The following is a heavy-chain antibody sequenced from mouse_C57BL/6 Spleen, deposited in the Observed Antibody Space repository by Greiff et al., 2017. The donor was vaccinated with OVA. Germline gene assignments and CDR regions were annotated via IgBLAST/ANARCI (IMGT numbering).Heavy chain of an antibody. D-gene: IGHD1-1*01. CDR3: ARDYGSSYALYYYAMDY. Sequence: QVQLQQPGAELVKPGASVKLSCKASGYTFTSYWMHWVKQRPGRGLEWIGRIDPNSGGTNYNEKFKSKATLTVDKSSSTAYMQLSSLTSEDSAVYYCARDYGSSYALYYYAMDYWGQGTSVTVSS. J-gene: IGHJ4*01. V-gene: IGHV1-72*01. CDR2: IDPNSGGT. CDR1: GYTFTSYW.